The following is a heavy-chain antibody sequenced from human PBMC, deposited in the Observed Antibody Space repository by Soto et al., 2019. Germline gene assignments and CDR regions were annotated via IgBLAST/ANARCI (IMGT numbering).Heavy chain of an antibody. CDR1: GFTFSTYS. CDR3: ARFLSPVADY. V-gene: IGHV3-48*02. D-gene: IGHD6-19*01. CDR2: ISSSSSTI. Sequence: EVQLVESGGGLVQPGGSLRLSCAASGFTFSTYSMNWVRQAPGKGLEWVSYISSSSSTIYYADSVKGRFTICRDNAENSLYLQMNSLRDEDTAVYYCARFLSPVADYWGQGTLVTISS. J-gene: IGHJ4*02.